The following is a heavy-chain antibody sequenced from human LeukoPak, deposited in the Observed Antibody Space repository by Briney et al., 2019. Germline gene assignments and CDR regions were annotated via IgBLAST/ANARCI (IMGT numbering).Heavy chain of an antibody. CDR3: ARHDLLRFGESSNWFDP. Sequence: PGGALRLSCAAPVFTFDDYVMSWVRQAPGKGLEWVSGFNWKGGITGYADSVKGRFTISRENAKNSLYLQMNSLRAEDTALYYCARHDLLRFGESSNWFDPWGQGTLVTVSS. V-gene: IGHV3-20*04. CDR1: VFTFDDYV. J-gene: IGHJ5*02. D-gene: IGHD3-10*01. CDR2: FNWKGGIT.